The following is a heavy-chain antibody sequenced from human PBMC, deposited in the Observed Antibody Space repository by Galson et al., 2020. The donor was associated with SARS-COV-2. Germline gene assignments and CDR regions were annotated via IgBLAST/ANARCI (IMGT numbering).Heavy chain of an antibody. V-gene: IGHV4-34*01. Sequence: SQTLSLTCAVYGGSFSGYYWSWIRQPPGKGLEWIGEINHSGSTNYNPSLKSRVTISVDTSKNQFSLKLSSVTAADTAVYYCARLPITMVRGVISRGGYYYGMDVWGQGTTVTVSS. J-gene: IGHJ6*02. CDR2: INHSGST. CDR1: GGSFSGYY. D-gene: IGHD3-10*01. CDR3: ARLPITMVRGVISRGGYYYGMDV.